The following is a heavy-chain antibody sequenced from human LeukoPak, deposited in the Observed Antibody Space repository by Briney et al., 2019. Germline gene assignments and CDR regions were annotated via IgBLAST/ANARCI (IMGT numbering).Heavy chain of an antibody. D-gene: IGHD3-3*01. V-gene: IGHV1-2*02. CDR3: ARADFVDAGPYLIGP. J-gene: IGHJ5*02. CDR1: GYSFTDYY. Sequence: ASVKVSCKTSGYSFTDYYIHWVRQAPGQGLEWMGWINPKSGRTSSARKFRDRVTMTGDPSISTVYMDMAWLTSDDTAIYFCARADFVDAGPYLIGPWGQGTLVTVSS. CDR2: INPKSGRT.